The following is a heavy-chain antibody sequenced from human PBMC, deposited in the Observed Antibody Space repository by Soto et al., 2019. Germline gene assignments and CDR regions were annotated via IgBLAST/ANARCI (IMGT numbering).Heavy chain of an antibody. CDR1: GYVFTSYG. CDR3: VLVDVYVTPSPQDV. CDR2: INTYNGNT. V-gene: IGHV1-18*01. D-gene: IGHD3-16*01. J-gene: IGHJ6*02. Sequence: QVQLVQSGAEVKNPGASVKVSCKTSGYVFTSYGIGWARQAPGQGLEWMGWINTYNGNTNYAQNLQGRVTLTTDTSKSPAYMELRSLRSNDTAIYSCVLVDVYVTPSPQDVWGQGTTVNVSS.